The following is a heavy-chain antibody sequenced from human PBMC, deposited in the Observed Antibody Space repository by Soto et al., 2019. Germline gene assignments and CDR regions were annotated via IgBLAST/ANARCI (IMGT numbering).Heavy chain of an antibody. J-gene: IGHJ4*02. V-gene: IGHV3-15*01. Sequence: EVQLTDSGGGLVKPGGSLRLSCAVSGFTFSDAWMSWVRQSPGKGREWVGRIKRRVDGATTDYAAPVKGRFTISRDDSKNTLYPQMESLRTEDTAMYYCISHPSYSGNYFDSWGQGTLVTVSS. D-gene: IGHD1-26*01. CDR2: IKRRVDGATT. CDR3: ISHPSYSGNYFDS. CDR1: GFTFSDAW.